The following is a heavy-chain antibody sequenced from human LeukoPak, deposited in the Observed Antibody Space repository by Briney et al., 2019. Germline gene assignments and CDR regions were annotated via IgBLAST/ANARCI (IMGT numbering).Heavy chain of an antibody. D-gene: IGHD3-10*01. Sequence: GGSLRLSCAASGFTFSSHWMKWVRQAPGRGLEWVASVKRDGSKEYYVDSVKGRLTISRDNAKNSLTLQMNSLTAEDTAVYYCARETMVRGVLTGYYFDYWGQGTLVTVSS. CDR2: VKRDGSKE. V-gene: IGHV3-7*03. CDR3: ARETMVRGVLTGYYFDY. CDR1: GFTFSSHW. J-gene: IGHJ4*02.